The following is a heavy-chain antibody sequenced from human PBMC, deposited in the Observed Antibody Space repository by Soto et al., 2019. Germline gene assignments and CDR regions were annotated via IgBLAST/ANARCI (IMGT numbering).Heavy chain of an antibody. V-gene: IGHV2-5*02. CDR2: IYWDDDK. CDR1: GFSLTTSGVG. Sequence: QITLKESGPTLVRPTQTLTLTCTFSGFSLTTSGVGVGWIRQPPGKALEWLAVIYWDDDKRYSSSRKSRLTITTDTSKNQVVLTMTNTDPVDTATYYCAHHPYYGLGSYSFDYWGQGTLVTVSS. CDR3: AHHPYYGLGSYSFDY. J-gene: IGHJ4*02. D-gene: IGHD3-10*01.